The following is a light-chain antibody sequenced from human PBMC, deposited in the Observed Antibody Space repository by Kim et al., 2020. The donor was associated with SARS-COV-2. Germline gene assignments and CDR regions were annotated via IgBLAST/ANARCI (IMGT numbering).Light chain of an antibody. CDR3: SSFAGFPTFTL. J-gene: IGLJ2*01. Sequence: QSALTQPASVSGSPGQSITISCTGTSSDIGNYPLISWYQQHPGKVPKLIIYEVTKRPSGVSTRFSGSKSGNTASLTISGLQAEDGADYYCSSFAGFPTFTLCGGGTKVTDL. CDR1: SSDIGNYPL. V-gene: IGLV2-23*02. CDR2: EVT.